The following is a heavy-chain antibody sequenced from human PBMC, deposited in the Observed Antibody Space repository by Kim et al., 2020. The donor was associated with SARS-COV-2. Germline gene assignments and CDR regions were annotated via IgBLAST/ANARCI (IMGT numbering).Heavy chain of an antibody. CDR2: IWYDGSNK. D-gene: IGHD6-6*01. V-gene: IGHV3-33*01. CDR1: GFTFSSYG. J-gene: IGHJ4*02. Sequence: GGSLRLSCAASGFTFSSYGMHWVRQAPGKGLEWVAVIWYDGSNKYYADSVKGRFTISRDNSKNTLYLQMNSLRAEDTAVYYCARDETYSSSPPFDYWGQGTLVTVSS. CDR3: ARDETYSSSPPFDY.